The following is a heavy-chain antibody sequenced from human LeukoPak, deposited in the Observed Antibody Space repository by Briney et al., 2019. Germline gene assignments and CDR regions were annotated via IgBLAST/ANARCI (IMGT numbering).Heavy chain of an antibody. J-gene: IGHJ4*02. CDR1: VGSISTYY. Sequence: SETLSLTCTVSVGSISTYYWTWIRQPPGKGREWIGYIDYSRATNYNPSLKSRVTMSVDTSMHQFSLKLNSVTAADTAVYCCARVGSYCFEYWGQGALVTVS. CDR2: IDYSRAT. CDR3: ARVGSYCFEY. V-gene: IGHV4-59*01. D-gene: IGHD3-10*01.